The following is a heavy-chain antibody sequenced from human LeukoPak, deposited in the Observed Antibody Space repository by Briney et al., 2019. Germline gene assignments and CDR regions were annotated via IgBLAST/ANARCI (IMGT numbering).Heavy chain of an antibody. J-gene: IGHJ4*02. CDR1: GFTFSSYD. CDR2: ISYDGSNK. CDR3: AKCWPTVTTPIDY. V-gene: IGHV3-30*18. D-gene: IGHD4-17*01. Sequence: GRSLRLSCAASGFTFSSYDMHWVGQAPGKGLEWVAVISYDGSNKYYADSVKGRFTISRDNSKNTLYLQMNSLRAEDTAVYYCAKCWPTVTTPIDYWGQGTLVTVSS.